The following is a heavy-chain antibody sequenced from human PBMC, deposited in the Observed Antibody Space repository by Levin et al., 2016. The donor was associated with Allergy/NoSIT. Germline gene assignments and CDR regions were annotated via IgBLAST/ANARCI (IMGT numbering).Heavy chain of an antibody. V-gene: IGHV3-30*18. CDR2: ISYDGSNK. J-gene: IGHJ6*02. CDR1: GFTFSSYG. CDR3: ANALRGSYYGMDV. Sequence: GGSLRLSCAASGFTFSSYGMHWVRQAPGKGLEWVAVISYDGSNKYYADSVKGRFTISRDNSKNTLYLQMNSLRAEDTAVYYCANALRGSYYGMDVWGQGTTVTVSS. D-gene: IGHD1-26*01.